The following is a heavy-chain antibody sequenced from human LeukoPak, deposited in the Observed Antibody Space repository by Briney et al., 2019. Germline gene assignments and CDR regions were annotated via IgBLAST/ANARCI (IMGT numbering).Heavy chain of an antibody. V-gene: IGHV1-69*06. Sequence: ASVKVSCKASGYTFTSYDISWVRQAPGQGLEWMGGIIPIFGTANYAQKFQGRVTITADKSTSTAYMELSSLRSEDTAVYYCARGSNGDSYGLHWFDPWGQGTLVTVSS. CDR2: IIPIFGTA. D-gene: IGHD5-18*01. CDR3: ARGSNGDSYGLHWFDP. CDR1: GYTFTSYD. J-gene: IGHJ5*02.